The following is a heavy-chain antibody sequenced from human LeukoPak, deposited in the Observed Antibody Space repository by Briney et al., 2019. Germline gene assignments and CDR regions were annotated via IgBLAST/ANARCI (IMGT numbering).Heavy chain of an antibody. CDR1: GGSFSGYY. D-gene: IGHD1-1*01. CDR3: ARARTGTTPRDAFDI. J-gene: IGHJ3*02. CDR2: INHSGST. Sequence: PSETLSLTCAVYGGSFSGYYWSWIRQPPGKGLEWIGEINHSGSTNYNPSLKSRVTILVDTSKNQFSLKLSSVTAADTAVYYCARARTGTTPRDAFDIWGQGTMVTVSS. V-gene: IGHV4-34*01.